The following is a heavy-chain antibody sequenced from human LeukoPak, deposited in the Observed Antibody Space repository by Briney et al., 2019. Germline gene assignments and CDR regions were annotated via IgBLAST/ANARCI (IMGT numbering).Heavy chain of an antibody. J-gene: IGHJ4*02. CDR3: AREREDYGDYAADY. V-gene: IGHV4-34*01. D-gene: IGHD4-17*01. Sequence: PSETLSLTCAVYGGSFSGYYWSWIRQPPEKGLERIGEINHSGSTNYNPSLKSRVTISVDTSKNQFSLKLSSVTAADTAVYYCAREREDYGDYAADYWGQGTLVTVSS. CDR2: INHSGST. CDR1: GGSFSGYY.